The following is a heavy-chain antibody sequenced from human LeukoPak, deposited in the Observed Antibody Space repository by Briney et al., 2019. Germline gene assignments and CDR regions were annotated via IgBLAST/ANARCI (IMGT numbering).Heavy chain of an antibody. J-gene: IGHJ6*03. D-gene: IGHD1-26*01. Sequence: GGSLRLSCAASGFTFSSYSMNWVRQAPGKGLEWVSSISSSSSYIYYADSVKGRFTISRDNAKKSLYLQMNSLRVEDTAVYYCARAYSERYGLGYYYMDVWGKGTTVTVSS. V-gene: IGHV3-21*01. CDR3: ARAYSERYGLGYYYMDV. CDR2: ISSSSSYI. CDR1: GFTFSSYS.